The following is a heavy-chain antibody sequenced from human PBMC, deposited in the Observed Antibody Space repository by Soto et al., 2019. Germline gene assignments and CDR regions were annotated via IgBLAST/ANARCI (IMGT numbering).Heavy chain of an antibody. J-gene: IGHJ4*02. Sequence: GSLRLSGAASVFTFSSYAMSWVRQAPGKGLEWVSAISGSGGSTYYADSVKGRLTISRDNSKNTLYLQMNSLRAEDTAVYYCAAVAVAGRGRPQFDYWGQGTLVTVSS. CDR2: ISGSGGST. V-gene: IGHV3-23*01. D-gene: IGHD6-19*01. CDR1: VFTFSSYA. CDR3: AAVAVAGRGRPQFDY.